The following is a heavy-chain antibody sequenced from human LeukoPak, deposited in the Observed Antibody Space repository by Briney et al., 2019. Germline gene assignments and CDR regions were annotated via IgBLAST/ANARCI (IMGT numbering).Heavy chain of an antibody. CDR1: GYTFTSYG. Sequence: GASVRVSCKASGYTFTSYGISWVRQAPGQGLEWMGWISAYNGNTNYAQKLQGRVTMTTDTSTSTAYMELSSLRSEDTAVYYCARAVSGSYAEVWFDPWGQGTLVTVSS. D-gene: IGHD1-26*01. J-gene: IGHJ5*02. V-gene: IGHV1-18*01. CDR3: ARAVSGSYAEVWFDP. CDR2: ISAYNGNT.